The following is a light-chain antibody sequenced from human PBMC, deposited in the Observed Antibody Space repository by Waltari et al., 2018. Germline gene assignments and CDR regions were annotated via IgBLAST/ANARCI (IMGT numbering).Light chain of an antibody. CDR1: QFINTY. Sequence: DIQMALSPSSLSASVGDRVTIPCRASQFINTYLNWYQHRPGEAPKLLIYDASVLESGVPSRFSGSGSATDFTLTISSLQPEDIGTYYCQQSFSNPPWTFGQGTKVEV. V-gene: IGKV1-39*01. J-gene: IGKJ1*01. CDR3: QQSFSNPPWT. CDR2: DAS.